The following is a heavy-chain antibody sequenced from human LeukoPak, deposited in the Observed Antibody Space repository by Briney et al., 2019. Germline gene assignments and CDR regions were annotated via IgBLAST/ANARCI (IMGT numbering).Heavy chain of an antibody. V-gene: IGHV4-34*01. CDR3: ARDRGILPFDP. CDR1: GGSFSGYY. CDR2: INHSGST. D-gene: IGHD2-15*01. Sequence: SETLSLTCAVYGGSFSGYYWSWIRQPPGKGLEWIGEINHSGSTNYNPSLKSRVTISVDTSKNQFSLKLSSVTAADTAVYYCARDRGILPFDPWGQGTLVTVSS. J-gene: IGHJ5*02.